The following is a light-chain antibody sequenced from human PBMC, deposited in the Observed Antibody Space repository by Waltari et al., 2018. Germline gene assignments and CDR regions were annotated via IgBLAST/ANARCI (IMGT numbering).Light chain of an antibody. J-gene: IGLJ1*01. CDR3: CSYSRGSAPYV. CDR2: DVS. CDR1: SSDVGGYNF. Sequence: QSALTQPASVSGSPGQSVTISCTGTSSDVGGYNFVSWYQQYPGKAPKLIISDVSERPSGVATRFSGSKSVNTASLTSSGLQAEDEADYYCCSYSRGSAPYVFGTGTKVTVL. V-gene: IGLV2-14*03.